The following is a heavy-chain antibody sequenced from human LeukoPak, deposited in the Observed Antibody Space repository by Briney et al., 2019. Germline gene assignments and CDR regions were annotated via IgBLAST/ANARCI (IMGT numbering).Heavy chain of an antibody. CDR2: ISSSGSTK. D-gene: IGHD2/OR15-2a*01. Sequence: GGSLRLSCGASGVTFSSYSMNWVRQAPGKGLEWVSYISSSGSTKYYADSVKGRFTISRDNARNSLYLQMNSLRAEDAAVYFCARGGLSIMGYWGQGTLVTVSS. V-gene: IGHV3-48*01. CDR1: GVTFSSYS. J-gene: IGHJ4*02. CDR3: ARGGLSIMGY.